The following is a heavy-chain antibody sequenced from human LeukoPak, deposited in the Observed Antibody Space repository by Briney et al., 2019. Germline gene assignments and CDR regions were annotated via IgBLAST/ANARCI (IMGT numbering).Heavy chain of an antibody. J-gene: IGHJ4*02. Sequence: PSETLSLTCAVSGGSISSGGYSWSWIRQPPGKGLEWIGYVYYTGSGNYNPSLKSRVTISVDTSKNQFSLKLRSVTAADTAVYYCTRHGTHSGSGTYYYPDYWGQGTLVTVSS. V-gene: IGHV4-61*08. CDR1: GGSISSGGYS. CDR2: VYYTGSG. D-gene: IGHD2-15*01. CDR3: TRHGTHSGSGTYYYPDY.